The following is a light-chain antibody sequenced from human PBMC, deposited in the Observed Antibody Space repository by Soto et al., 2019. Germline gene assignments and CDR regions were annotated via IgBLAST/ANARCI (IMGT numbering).Light chain of an antibody. V-gene: IGLV2-14*01. CDR3: SSYTSSSTLYV. Sequence: QSALTQPASVSGSPGQSITISCTGTSSDVGGYNYVSWYQQHPGKAPKLMIYDVSNRPSGVSNRFSGSKSGYTASPTISGLQAEDEADYYCSSYTSSSTLYVFGTGTKVTVL. CDR1: SSDVGGYNY. CDR2: DVS. J-gene: IGLJ1*01.